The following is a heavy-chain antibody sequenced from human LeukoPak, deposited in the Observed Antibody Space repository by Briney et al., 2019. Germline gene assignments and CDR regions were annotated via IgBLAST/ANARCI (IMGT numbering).Heavy chain of an antibody. J-gene: IGHJ4*02. CDR3: AKGREYSYGPLDY. CDR1: GFTFDDYA. D-gene: IGHD5-18*01. CDR2: ISWNSGSI. Sequence: GRSLRLCCAASGFTFDDYAMHWVRQAPGKGLEWVSGISWNSGSIGYADSVKGRFTISRDNAKNSLYLQMSSLRAEDTALYYCAKGREYSYGPLDYWGQGTLVTVSS. V-gene: IGHV3-9*01.